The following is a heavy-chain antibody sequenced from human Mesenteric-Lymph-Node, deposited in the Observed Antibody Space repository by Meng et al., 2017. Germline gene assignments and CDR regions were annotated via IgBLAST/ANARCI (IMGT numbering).Heavy chain of an antibody. D-gene: IGHD6-19*01. J-gene: IGHJ1*01. Sequence: QVQLVRSGAEVKKPGSSVKVSCKASGGTFSSYAISWVRQAPGQGLEWMGGIIPIFGTANYAQKFQGRVTITADESTSTAYMELSSLRSEDTAVYYCAAAGYSSGWQAVGSPTNAEYFQHWGQGTLVTVSS. CDR1: GGTFSSYA. CDR3: AAAGYSSGWQAVGSPTNAEYFQH. CDR2: IIPIFGTA. V-gene: IGHV1-69*01.